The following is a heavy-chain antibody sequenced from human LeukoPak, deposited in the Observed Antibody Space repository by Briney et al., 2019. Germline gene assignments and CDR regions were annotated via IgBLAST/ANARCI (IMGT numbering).Heavy chain of an antibody. D-gene: IGHD6-19*01. V-gene: IGHV3-21*01. CDR1: GFTFSSYS. CDR3: ARGAVAGAFDY. J-gene: IGHJ4*02. Sequence: GGSLRLSCAASGFTFSSYSMNWVRQAPGKGLEWVSSISSSSSYIYYADSVKGRSTISRDNAKNSLYLQMNSLRAEDTAVYYCARGAVAGAFDYWGQGTLVTVSS. CDR2: ISSSSSYI.